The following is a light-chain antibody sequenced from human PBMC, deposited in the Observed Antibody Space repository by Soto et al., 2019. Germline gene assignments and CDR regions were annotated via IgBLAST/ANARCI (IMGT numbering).Light chain of an antibody. J-gene: IGKJ1*01. Sequence: DIQMTQSPSSLSASVGDRVTITCRASQSIISYLNWYQQKPGKTPNLLIYAASSLQSGVPSRFSGSGSGTDFTLTISSLQPEDFATYYCQQRYSTPWTFGQGTKVEIK. CDR1: QSIISY. CDR3: QQRYSTPWT. CDR2: AAS. V-gene: IGKV1-39*01.